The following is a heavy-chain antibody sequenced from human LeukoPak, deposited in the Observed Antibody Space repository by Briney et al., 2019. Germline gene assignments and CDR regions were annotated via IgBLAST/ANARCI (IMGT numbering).Heavy chain of an antibody. CDR2: ISAYNGNT. D-gene: IGHD3-10*01. J-gene: IGHJ3*02. Sequence: ASVKVSCKASGYTFTSYGISWVRQAPGQGLEWMGLISAYNGNTNYAQKLQGRVTMTTDTSTSTAYMELRSLRSDDTAVYYCARGSGFYYADDAFDIWGQGTMVTVSS. V-gene: IGHV1-18*01. CDR1: GYTFTSYG. CDR3: ARGSGFYYADDAFDI.